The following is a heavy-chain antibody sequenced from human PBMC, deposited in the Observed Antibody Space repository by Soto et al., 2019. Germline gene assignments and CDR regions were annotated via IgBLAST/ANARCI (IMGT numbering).Heavy chain of an antibody. CDR1: GFTFSSYG. Sequence: QVQLVESGGGVVQPGRSLRLSCAASGFTFSSYGMHWVRQAPGKGLEWVAVISYDGSNKYYADSVKGRFTISRDNSKNSXXLQMNSLRAEDTAVYYCAKDWDIVVVTAIRYGMDVWGQGTTVTVSS. D-gene: IGHD2-21*02. V-gene: IGHV3-30*18. J-gene: IGHJ6*02. CDR3: AKDWDIVVVTAIRYGMDV. CDR2: ISYDGSNK.